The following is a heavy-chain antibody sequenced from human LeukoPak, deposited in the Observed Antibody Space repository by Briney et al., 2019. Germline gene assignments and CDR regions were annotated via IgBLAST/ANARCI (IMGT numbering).Heavy chain of an antibody. Sequence: GGSLRLSCAASGFTFSGSAMHWVRQASGKGLEWVGRIRSKANSYATAYAASVKDRFTISRDDSKNTAYLQMNSLKTEDTAVYYCTASDAFDIWGQGTMVTVSS. V-gene: IGHV3-73*01. J-gene: IGHJ3*02. CDR3: TASDAFDI. CDR2: IRSKANSYAT. CDR1: GFTFSGSA.